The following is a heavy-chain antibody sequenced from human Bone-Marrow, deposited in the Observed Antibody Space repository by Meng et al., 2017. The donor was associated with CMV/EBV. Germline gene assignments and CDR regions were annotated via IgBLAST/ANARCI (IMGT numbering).Heavy chain of an antibody. CDR3: ARGGSYQLISYYYYGMDV. J-gene: IGHJ6*02. CDR1: GYTFTSYD. V-gene: IGHV1-8*01. D-gene: IGHD2-2*01. Sequence: ASVKVSCKASGYTFTSYDINWVRQATGQGLEWMGWMNPNSGNTGYAQKFQGRVTMTRNTSISTAYMELSSLRSEDTAVYYCARGGSYQLISYYYYGMDVWGQGTTVTVSS. CDR2: MNPNSGNT.